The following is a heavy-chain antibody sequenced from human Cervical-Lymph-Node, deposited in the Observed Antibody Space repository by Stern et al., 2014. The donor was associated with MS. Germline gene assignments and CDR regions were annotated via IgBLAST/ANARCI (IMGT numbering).Heavy chain of an antibody. J-gene: IGHJ5*02. D-gene: IGHD1-26*01. CDR3: GKVISGNYYWFDP. Sequence: EVQLVESGGGLVQPGGSLRLSCAASGFTFSSYAMSWVRQAPGKGLEWVSAISGSGGSTYYADSVKGRFTTSRDNSKNTVYLQMNSLTAEDTAVYYCGKVISGNYYWFDPWGQGSLVTVSS. CDR2: ISGSGGST. V-gene: IGHV3-23*04. CDR1: GFTFSSYA.